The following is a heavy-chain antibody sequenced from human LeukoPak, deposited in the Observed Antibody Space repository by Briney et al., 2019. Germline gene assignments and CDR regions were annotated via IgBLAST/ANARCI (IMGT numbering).Heavy chain of an antibody. CDR1: GFTFSSYA. D-gene: IGHD1-26*01. Sequence: GGSLRLSCAASGFTFSSYAMSWVRQAPGKGLEWVSAISGSGGSTYYADSVKGRFTISRDNSKNTLYLQMNSLRAEDTAVYYCAKDPSGSYSLYYFDYWGQGTLVTVSS. CDR2: ISGSGGST. V-gene: IGHV3-23*01. CDR3: AKDPSGSYSLYYFDY. J-gene: IGHJ4*02.